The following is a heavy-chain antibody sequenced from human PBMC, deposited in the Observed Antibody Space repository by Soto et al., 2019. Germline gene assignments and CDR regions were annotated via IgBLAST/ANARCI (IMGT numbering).Heavy chain of an antibody. D-gene: IGHD2-21*02. J-gene: IGHJ4*02. CDR3: ARTGVTANGYYFDY. CDR1: GGSISSGGYY. Sequence: SETLSLTCNVSGGSISSGGYYWSWIRQHPGKGLEWIGYIYYSGSTYYNPSLKSRVTISVDTSKNQFSLKLSSVTAADTAVYYCARTGVTANGYYFDYWGQGTLVTVSS. V-gene: IGHV4-31*03. CDR2: IYYSGST.